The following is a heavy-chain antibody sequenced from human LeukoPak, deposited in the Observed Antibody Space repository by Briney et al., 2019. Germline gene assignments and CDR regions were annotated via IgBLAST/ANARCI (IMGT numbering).Heavy chain of an antibody. Sequence: ASVKVSCKASGYTFNSFQMHWVRHAPGQGLEWMGILTPSGGGAFYAQKFQGRVTMTRDTSTRTAYMELSSLRSEDTAVYYCARPRTSNWYFFDYWGQGTLVTVSS. CDR2: LTPSGGGA. V-gene: IGHV1-46*02. CDR1: GYTFNSFQ. D-gene: IGHD6-13*01. J-gene: IGHJ4*02. CDR3: ARPRTSNWYFFDY.